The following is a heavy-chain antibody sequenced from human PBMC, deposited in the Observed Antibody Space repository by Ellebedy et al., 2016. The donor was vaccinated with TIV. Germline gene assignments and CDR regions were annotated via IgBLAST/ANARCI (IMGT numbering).Heavy chain of an antibody. D-gene: IGHD3-10*01. CDR1: GFTFSSYG. V-gene: IGHV3-23*01. Sequence: PGGSLRLSCAASGFTFSSYGMSWVRQAPGKGLEWVSHISGSGISTYYADSVKGRFTISRDNSKKMVYLQMNSLRAENTAVFYCAKDLSRPPPASGVFDYWGQGTLVTVSS. CDR3: AKDLSRPPPASGVFDY. J-gene: IGHJ4*02. CDR2: ISGSGIST.